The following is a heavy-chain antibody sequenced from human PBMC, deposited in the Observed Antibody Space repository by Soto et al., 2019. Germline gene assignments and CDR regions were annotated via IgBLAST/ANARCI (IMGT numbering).Heavy chain of an antibody. V-gene: IGHV3-30*02. CDR2: MSYDGSDT. Sequence: WGSLRLSCVGSGFVFINNGIHFFRQTPGKGLEWVAFMSYDGSDTFYADSVKGRFTISRDNSKNTLFLHMSNLRAEDTAMYYCTIVRVADSALDHWGQGTLVTVSS. CDR3: TIVRVADSALDH. D-gene: IGHD2-8*02. CDR1: GFVFINNG. J-gene: IGHJ4*02.